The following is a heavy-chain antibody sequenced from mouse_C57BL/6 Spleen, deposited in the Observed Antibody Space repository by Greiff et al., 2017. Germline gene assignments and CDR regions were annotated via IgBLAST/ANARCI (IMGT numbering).Heavy chain of an antibody. CDR2: ISYDGSN. CDR3: ARNHYGSSYRFAY. Sequence: EVKLVESGPGLVKPSQSLSLTCSVTGYSITSGYYWNWIRQFPGNKLEWMGYISYDGSNNYNPSLKNRISITREPSKNQFFLKLNSVTTEDTATYYCARNHYGSSYRFAYWGQGTLVTVSA. D-gene: IGHD1-1*01. CDR1: GYSITSGYY. J-gene: IGHJ3*01. V-gene: IGHV3-6*01.